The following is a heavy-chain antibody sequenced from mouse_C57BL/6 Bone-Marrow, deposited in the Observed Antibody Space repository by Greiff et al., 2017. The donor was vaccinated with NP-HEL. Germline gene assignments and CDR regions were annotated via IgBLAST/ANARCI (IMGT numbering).Heavy chain of an antibody. J-gene: IGHJ1*03. Sequence: QVQLQQPGAELVMPGASVKLSCKASGYTFTSYWMHWVKQRPGQGLEWIGEIDPSDSYTNYNQKFKGKSTLTVDKSSSTAYMQLSRLTSEDSAVYCCAREERYRYLDVGGTGTTVTVSS. CDR1: GYTFTSYW. CDR3: AREERYRYLDV. CDR2: IDPSDSYT. V-gene: IGHV1-69*01.